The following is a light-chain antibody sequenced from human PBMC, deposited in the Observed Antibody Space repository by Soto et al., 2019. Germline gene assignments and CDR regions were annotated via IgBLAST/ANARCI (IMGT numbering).Light chain of an antibody. J-gene: IGKJ1*01. V-gene: IGKV3-15*01. CDR3: QQYNNWPRT. Sequence: EIVMTQSPATLSVSPGERATLSGRASQSVSSNLVWYQQKPGQAPRLLIYGASTRATGIPARFSGSGSGTEFALTISSLQSEDFAVYYCQQYNNWPRTFGQGTKVDI. CDR1: QSVSSN. CDR2: GAS.